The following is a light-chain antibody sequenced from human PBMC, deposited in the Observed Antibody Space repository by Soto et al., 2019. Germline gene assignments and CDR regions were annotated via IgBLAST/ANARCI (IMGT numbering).Light chain of an antibody. Sequence: EIVLTQSPATLSLSPGERATLSCRASQSVSSYLAWYQQKPGQAPRLLIYDASNRATGIPARFSGSGSGTDFTLTISSLEAEDFAVYYCQQPSITFGQGTRLEIK. CDR2: DAS. CDR1: QSVSSY. V-gene: IGKV3-11*01. J-gene: IGKJ5*01. CDR3: QQPSIT.